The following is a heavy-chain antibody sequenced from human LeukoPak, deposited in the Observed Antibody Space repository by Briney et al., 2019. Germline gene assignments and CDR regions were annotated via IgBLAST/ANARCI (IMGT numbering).Heavy chain of an antibody. V-gene: IGHV1-2*02. J-gene: IGHJ3*02. D-gene: IGHD2-2*01. CDR2: INPNSGGT. Sequence: GASVKVSCKASGYTFSGYYMHWVRQAPGQGLEWMGWINPNSGGTKYAQKFQGRVTMTRDTSISTAYMELSRLRSDDTAVYYCARQPSFDAIDIWGQGTMVTVSS. CDR1: GYTFSGYY. CDR3: ARQPSFDAIDI.